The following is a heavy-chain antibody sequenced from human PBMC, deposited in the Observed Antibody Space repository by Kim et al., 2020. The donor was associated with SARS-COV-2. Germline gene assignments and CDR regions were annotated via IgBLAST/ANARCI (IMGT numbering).Heavy chain of an antibody. V-gene: IGHV1-18*01. D-gene: IGHD2-2*01. CDR2: INNDNGNS. Sequence: PVKVSCKASGFTFTSYGISWVRQAPGQGLEWMAWINNDNGNSNYVQSYRGRVSVTRDTSTSTAYMELRSLRSDDTRVYYCTRDFRSACRGTSCHYFDFWGQRTLVTVSS. CDR3: TRDFRSACRGTSCHYFDF. CDR1: GFTFTSYG. J-gene: IGHJ4*02.